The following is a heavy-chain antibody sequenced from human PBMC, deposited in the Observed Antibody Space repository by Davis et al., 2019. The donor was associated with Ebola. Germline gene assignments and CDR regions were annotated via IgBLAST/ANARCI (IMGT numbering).Heavy chain of an antibody. CDR2: IYSGGST. CDR1: GFTVSSNY. D-gene: IGHD4-11*01. V-gene: IGHV3-53*01. J-gene: IGHJ6*02. CDR3: ASEMTTFYYYYGMDV. Sequence: GGSLRLSCAASGFTVSSNYMSWVRQAPGKGLEWVSVIYSGGSTYYADSVKGRFTISRDNSKNTLYLQMNSLRAEDTAVYYCASEMTTFYYYYGMDVWGQGTTVTVSS.